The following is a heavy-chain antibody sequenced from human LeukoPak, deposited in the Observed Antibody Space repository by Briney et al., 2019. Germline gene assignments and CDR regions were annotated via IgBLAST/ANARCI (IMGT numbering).Heavy chain of an antibody. CDR1: GGYFTGYY. J-gene: IGHJ5*01. V-gene: IGHV4-34*01. CDR3: ASTQMRTVTTLVPSSGAPIDS. Sequence: PSETLSLTCAVYGGYFTGYYWTWIRQPPPRGLQWVGEFNHSGSTLYNPSLKNRVTISVDTSKNQFSLKLTSVTAADTAIYYCASTQMRTVTTLVPSSGAPIDSWGQGSLVTVSS. CDR2: FNHSGST. D-gene: IGHD4-17*01.